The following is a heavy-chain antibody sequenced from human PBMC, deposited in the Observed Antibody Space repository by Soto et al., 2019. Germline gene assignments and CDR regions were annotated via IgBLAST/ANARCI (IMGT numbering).Heavy chain of an antibody. D-gene: IGHD6-19*01. CDR1: GFTFSSYG. Sequence: QVQLVESGGGVVQPGRSLRLSCAASGFTFSSYGMHWVRQAPGKGLEWVAVIWYDGSNKYYADSVKGRFTISRDNSKNTLYLQMNSLRVEDTAVYNCARNRYSSGLYDLDYWGQGTLVTVSS. J-gene: IGHJ4*02. V-gene: IGHV3-33*01. CDR3: ARNRYSSGLYDLDY. CDR2: IWYDGSNK.